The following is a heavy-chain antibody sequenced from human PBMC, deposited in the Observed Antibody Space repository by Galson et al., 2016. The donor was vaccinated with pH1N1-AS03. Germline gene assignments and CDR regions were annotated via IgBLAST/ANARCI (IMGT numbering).Heavy chain of an antibody. Sequence: SLRLSCAASGFNFSSYSMNWVRQAPGKGLEWVSSISTGNSYIYYGDSMKGRFTISRDNAKNSLSLQMNSLRAEDTAVYYCARGDYCSSTGCFCPPLYGMDVWGQGTTVTVSS. CDR3: ARGDYCSSTGCFCPPLYGMDV. V-gene: IGHV3-21*01. CDR2: ISTGNSYI. CDR1: GFNFSSYS. D-gene: IGHD2-2*01. J-gene: IGHJ6*02.